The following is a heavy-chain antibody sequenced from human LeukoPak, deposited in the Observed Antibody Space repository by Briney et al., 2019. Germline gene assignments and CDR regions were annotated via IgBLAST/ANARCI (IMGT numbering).Heavy chain of an antibody. CDR2: IIPIFGTA. CDR1: GGTFSSYA. D-gene: IGHD1-26*01. J-gene: IGHJ4*02. V-gene: IGHV1-69*05. Sequence: GASVKVSCKASGGTFSSYAISWVRQAPGQGLEWMGGIIPIFGTANYAQKFQGRVTVTTDESTSTAYMELSSLRSEDTAVYYCARDSGSYYERFDYWGQGTLVTVSS. CDR3: ARDSGSYYERFDY.